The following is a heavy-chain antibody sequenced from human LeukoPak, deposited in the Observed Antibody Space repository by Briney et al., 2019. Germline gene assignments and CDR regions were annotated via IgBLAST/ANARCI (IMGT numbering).Heavy chain of an antibody. Sequence: MSSETLSLTCTVSGGSISSYYWSWIRQPPGKGLEWIGYIYYSGSTNYNPSLKSRVTISVDTSKNQFSLKLSSVTAADTAVYYCARAALSNYYDSSGDAFDIWGQGTMVTVSS. V-gene: IGHV4-59*12. CDR3: ARAALSNYYDSSGDAFDI. J-gene: IGHJ3*02. CDR1: GGSISSYY. CDR2: IYYSGST. D-gene: IGHD3-22*01.